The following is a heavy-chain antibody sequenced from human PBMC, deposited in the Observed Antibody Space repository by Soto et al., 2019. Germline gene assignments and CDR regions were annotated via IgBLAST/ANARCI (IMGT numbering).Heavy chain of an antibody. CDR1: GYTFTSYS. CDR3: ARESYRVDENWFDS. Sequence: GASVKVSCKASGYTFTSYSIHWVRQAPGQRLEWMGWTNTHNGDTEYSQKLQGRLTFARDTSASTAYMELSSLRSEDTAVYYCARESYRVDENWFDSWGQGSLVTVSS. D-gene: IGHD1-26*01. CDR2: TNTHNGDT. V-gene: IGHV1-3*04. J-gene: IGHJ5*01.